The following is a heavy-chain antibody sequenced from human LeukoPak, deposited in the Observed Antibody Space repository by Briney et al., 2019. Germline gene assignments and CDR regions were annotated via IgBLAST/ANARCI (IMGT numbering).Heavy chain of an antibody. CDR1: GFTFSSYW. J-gene: IGHJ5*02. D-gene: IGHD1-26*01. CDR2: IRGKAYGGTT. CDR3: TIVGAT. Sequence: GGSLRLSCAASGFTFSSYWMSWVRQAPGKGLEWVGFIRGKAYGGTTEYAASVKGRFTISRDDSKSIAYLQMNSLKTEDTAVYYCTIVGATWGQGTLVTVSS. V-gene: IGHV3-49*04.